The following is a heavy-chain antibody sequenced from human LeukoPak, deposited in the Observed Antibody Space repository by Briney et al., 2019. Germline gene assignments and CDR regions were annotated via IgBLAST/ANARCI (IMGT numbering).Heavy chain of an antibody. Sequence: PSETLSLTCTVSGYSISSGYYWGWIRQPPGKGLEWIGSIYHSGSTYYNPSLKSRVTISVDTSKNQFSLKLSSVTAADTAVYYCARLNRYYDFWSGFDYWGQGTLVTVYS. D-gene: IGHD3-3*01. CDR3: ARLNRYYDFWSGFDY. J-gene: IGHJ4*02. CDR2: IYHSGST. V-gene: IGHV4-38-2*02. CDR1: GYSISSGYY.